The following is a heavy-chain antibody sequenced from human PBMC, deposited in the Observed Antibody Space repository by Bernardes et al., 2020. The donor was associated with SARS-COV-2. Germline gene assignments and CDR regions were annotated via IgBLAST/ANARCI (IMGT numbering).Heavy chain of an antibody. J-gene: IGHJ6*02. Sequence: GGSLRLSCAASGFTFSSYGIHWVRQAPGKGLEWVAVIWYDGSNKYYADSVKGRFTISRDNSKNTLYLQMNSLRAEDTAVYYCARDLTRYSSSFNYGMDVWGQGTTVTVSS. CDR3: ARDLTRYSSSFNYGMDV. D-gene: IGHD6-6*01. V-gene: IGHV3-33*01. CDR2: IWYDGSNK. CDR1: GFTFSSYG.